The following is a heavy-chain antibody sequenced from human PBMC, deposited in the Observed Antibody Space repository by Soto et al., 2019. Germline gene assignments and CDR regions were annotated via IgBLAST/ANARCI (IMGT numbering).Heavy chain of an antibody. V-gene: IGHV1-8*01. CDR3: VRGRVMITFGVVIVIDY. Sequence: ASVKVSCKASGYTFTSYDINWVRQATGQGLEWMGWINPNTGYTDYAQKFQDRVTMAGNTSITTAYMELSSLRSEDTAVYYCVRGRVMITFGVVIVIDYLSLG. CDR1: GYTFTSYD. J-gene: IGHJ4*02. CDR2: INPNTGYT. D-gene: IGHD3-16*02.